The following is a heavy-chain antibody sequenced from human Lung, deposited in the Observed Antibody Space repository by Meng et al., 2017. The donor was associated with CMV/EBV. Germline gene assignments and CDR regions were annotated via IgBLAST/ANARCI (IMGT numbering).Heavy chain of an antibody. Sequence: QLQLQESGPGLVRPSETLFLTCSVPGCSISSSTYYWAWIRQPPGKGLEWIGSLYDSGSTYYHPSLKSRVTISVDTSKTYFSLKLRSVTAADTAVYYCARDLEYWGQGTLVTVSS. CDR3: ARDLEY. V-gene: IGHV4-39*07. J-gene: IGHJ4*02. D-gene: IGHD1-1*01. CDR1: GCSISSSTYY. CDR2: LYDSGST.